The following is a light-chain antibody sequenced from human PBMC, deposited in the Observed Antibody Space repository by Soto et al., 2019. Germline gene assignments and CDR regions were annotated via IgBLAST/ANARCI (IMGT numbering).Light chain of an antibody. CDR1: SSDVGDYNY. CDR3: SSYGSSSTGVI. V-gene: IGLV2-14*01. J-gene: IGLJ2*01. Sequence: QSVLTQPASVSGSPGQSITISCTGTSSDVGDYNYVSWYQQHPGKAPKLMIYDVTNRPSGVSNRFSGSKSGNTASLTISGLQAEDEADYYCSSYGSSSTGVIFGGGTKLTVL. CDR2: DVT.